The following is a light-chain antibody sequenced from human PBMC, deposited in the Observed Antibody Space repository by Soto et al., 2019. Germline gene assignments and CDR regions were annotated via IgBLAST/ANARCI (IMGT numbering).Light chain of an antibody. V-gene: IGKV3-20*01. CDR3: QHDHNSPPYT. CDR1: RSFASSY. Sequence: EIVLTQSPVTLSLSSGERATLSCRASRSFASSYLGCYQQKPDQAPRLLIYAASTRATGILDRFSGSGSATNFTITISRLEPEDSSVYYCQHDHNSPPYTFGQGTKLEIK. J-gene: IGKJ2*01. CDR2: AAS.